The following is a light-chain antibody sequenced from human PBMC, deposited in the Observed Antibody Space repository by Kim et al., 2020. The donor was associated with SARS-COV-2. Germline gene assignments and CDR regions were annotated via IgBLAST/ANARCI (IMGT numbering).Light chain of an antibody. Sequence: SSELTQDPAVSVALGQSVSITCQGDSLRTYYASWYQQKPGLAPVVVIYTNNNRPSGIPDRFSASSSGNTASLTITGAQAEDEGDYYCASRGPTDDHPVAFGGGTQLTVL. V-gene: IGLV3-19*01. CDR1: SLRTYY. CDR3: ASRGPTDDHPVA. CDR2: TNN. J-gene: IGLJ2*01.